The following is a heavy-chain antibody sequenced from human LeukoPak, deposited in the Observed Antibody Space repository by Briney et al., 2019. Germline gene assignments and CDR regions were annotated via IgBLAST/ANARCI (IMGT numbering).Heavy chain of an antibody. J-gene: IGHJ4*02. D-gene: IGHD3-10*01. CDR3: AEDSGGVFYGSEGIDY. CDR2: INHSEST. V-gene: IGHV4-34*01. CDR1: GGSFSGYY. Sequence: SETLSLTCAVDGGSFSGYYCSWIRRPPGKGLEWIGEINHSESTNYNPSLKSRVTISGDTSKNQFSLKLSPVSAADTAVYYCAEDSGGVFYGSEGIDYWGQGTLVTVSS.